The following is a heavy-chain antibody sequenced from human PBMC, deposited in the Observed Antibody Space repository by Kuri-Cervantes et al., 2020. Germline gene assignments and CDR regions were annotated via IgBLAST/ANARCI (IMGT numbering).Heavy chain of an antibody. Sequence: ETLSLTCAASGFTFSNAWMSWVRQAPGKGLEWVGRIKSKTDGGTIDYAAPVKGRFTISRDDSKNTLYLQMNSLKTEDTAVYYCTTENFYTYYFDYWGQGTLVTVSS. CDR2: IKSKTDGGTI. CDR3: TTENFYTYYFDY. J-gene: IGHJ4*02. V-gene: IGHV3-15*01. D-gene: IGHD3-3*01. CDR1: GFTFSNAW.